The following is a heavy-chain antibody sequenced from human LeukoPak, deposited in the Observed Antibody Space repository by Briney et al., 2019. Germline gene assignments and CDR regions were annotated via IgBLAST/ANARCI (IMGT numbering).Heavy chain of an antibody. J-gene: IGHJ5*02. CDR3: AKGPYSGFS. CDR1: GFTFSSYW. Sequence: PGGSLRLSCAASGFTFSSYWMHWVRQAPGKGLVWVSRINSDGSTTSYAASVKGRFTISRDNAKNALYLQMNSLRAEDTAVYYCAKGPYSGFSWGQGTLVTVSS. V-gene: IGHV3-74*01. D-gene: IGHD1-26*01. CDR2: INSDGSTT.